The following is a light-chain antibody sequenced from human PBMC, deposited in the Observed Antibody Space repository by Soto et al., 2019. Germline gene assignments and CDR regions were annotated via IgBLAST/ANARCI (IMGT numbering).Light chain of an antibody. CDR2: EAT. CDR1: SSDIGSSNF. V-gene: IGLV2-14*01. Sequence: QSALTQPASVSGSPGQSIIISCTGTSSDIGSSNFVSWFQQSPGKAPKLLIYEATNRPSGVSERFSGSKSGNTASLTISGLQAEDEADYYCSSHTISVTWVFGGGTKLTVL. J-gene: IGLJ2*01. CDR3: SSHTISVTWV.